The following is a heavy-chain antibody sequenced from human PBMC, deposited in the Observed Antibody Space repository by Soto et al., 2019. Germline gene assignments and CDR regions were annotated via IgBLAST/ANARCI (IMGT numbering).Heavy chain of an antibody. J-gene: IGHJ5*02. Sequence: RASVKVSCKASGYIFTNYFMHWVRQASGQGLEWMGIINRSGRGGGATYAQKFQGRVSMTRDTSTSTVYMELSSLTSEDTAVYYCARDPYSSARLGEAYNWFDPWGQGTLVTVSS. CDR3: ARDPYSSARLGEAYNWFDP. CDR1: GYIFTNYF. D-gene: IGHD3-22*01. V-gene: IGHV1-46*01. CDR2: INRSGRGGGA.